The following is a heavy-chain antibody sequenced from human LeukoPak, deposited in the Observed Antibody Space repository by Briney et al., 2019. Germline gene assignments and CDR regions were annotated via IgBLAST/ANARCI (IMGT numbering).Heavy chain of an antibody. Sequence: ASVKVSCKASGYTFTSYGISWVRQAPGQGLEWMGWISAYNGNTNYAQKFQGRVTMTTDTSTSTAYMELRSLRSDDTAVYYCARAWSGWYSEMDWGQGTLVTVSS. J-gene: IGHJ4*02. V-gene: IGHV1-18*04. CDR1: GYTFTSYG. D-gene: IGHD6-19*01. CDR3: ARAWSGWYSEMD. CDR2: ISAYNGNT.